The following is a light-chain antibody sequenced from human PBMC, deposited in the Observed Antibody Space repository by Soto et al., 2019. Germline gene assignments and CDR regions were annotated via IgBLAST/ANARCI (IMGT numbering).Light chain of an antibody. Sequence: DIQMTQSPSTLSASVGDTVTITCRASHTINTYLAWYRQTPGKAPKFLIHKASSLESGVPSRFSGSGSGTEFTLTVTSLQPDDFATYYCQQYHSYPFTFGGGTKVDIK. CDR2: KAS. J-gene: IGKJ4*01. CDR3: QQYHSYPFT. V-gene: IGKV1-5*03. CDR1: HTINTY.